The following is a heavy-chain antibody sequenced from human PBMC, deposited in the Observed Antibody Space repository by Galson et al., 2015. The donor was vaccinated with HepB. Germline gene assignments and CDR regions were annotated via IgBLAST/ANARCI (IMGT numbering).Heavy chain of an antibody. J-gene: IGHJ6*02. CDR2: IRFDGSKT. Sequence: SLRLSCAASGFAFSSFGMHWVRQAPGKGLEWVAFIRFDGSKTYYGDSVKGRFTISRDNSKNTLYLQMNSLRAEDTAAHYCAKDEGDGYRNYGMDVWGQGTTVTVSS. D-gene: IGHD5-24*01. CDR3: AKDEGDGYRNYGMDV. CDR1: GFAFSSFG. V-gene: IGHV3-30*02.